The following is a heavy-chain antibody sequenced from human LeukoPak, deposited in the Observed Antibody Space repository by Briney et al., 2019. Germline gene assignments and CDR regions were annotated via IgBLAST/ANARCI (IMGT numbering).Heavy chain of an antibody. CDR2: IYYSGST. CDR3: ARDTPLLVPFDY. Sequence: PSETLSLTCTVSGGSISSSSYYWGWIRQPPGKGLEWIGSIYYSGSTYYNPSLKSRVTISVDTSKNQFSLKLSSVTAADTAVYYCARDTPLLVPFDYWGQGTLVTVSS. J-gene: IGHJ4*02. V-gene: IGHV4-39*07. D-gene: IGHD1-26*01. CDR1: GGSISSSSYY.